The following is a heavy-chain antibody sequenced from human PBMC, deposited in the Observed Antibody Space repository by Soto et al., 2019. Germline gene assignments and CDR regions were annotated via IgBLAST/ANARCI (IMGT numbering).Heavy chain of an antibody. Sequence: QVQLQQWGAGLLKPSETLSLTCAVYGGSFSGYYWSWIRQPPGKGLEWIGEINHSGSTNYNPSLKSRFTMTVDMHKNQFSLKLSSVTAADTAVYYCASCAIFGPLGWFDPWGQGTLVTVSS. CDR2: INHSGST. CDR1: GGSFSGYY. V-gene: IGHV4-34*01. CDR3: ASCAIFGPLGWFDP. J-gene: IGHJ5*02. D-gene: IGHD3-3*01.